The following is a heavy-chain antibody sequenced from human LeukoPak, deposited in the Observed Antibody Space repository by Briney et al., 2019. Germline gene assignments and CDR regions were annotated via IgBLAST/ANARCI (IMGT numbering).Heavy chain of an antibody. CDR1: GFTFSSYA. Sequence: PGGSLRLSCAASGFTFSSYAMSWVRQAPGKGLEWVSAISGSGGSTYYADSVKGRFTISRDNSKNTLYLQMNSLRAEDTAVYYCAKKDRYSSGWYDGYFQHWGQGTLVTVSS. V-gene: IGHV3-23*01. D-gene: IGHD6-19*01. CDR2: ISGSGGST. J-gene: IGHJ1*01. CDR3: AKKDRYSSGWYDGYFQH.